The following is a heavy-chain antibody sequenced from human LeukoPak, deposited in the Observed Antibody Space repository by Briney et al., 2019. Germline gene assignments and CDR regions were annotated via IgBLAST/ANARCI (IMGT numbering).Heavy chain of an antibody. CDR3: ASPPGHRSGELYYYYMNV. Sequence: GASVKVSCKASGYTFTGYYMHWVRQAPGQGLEWMGIINPSGGSTSYAQQFRGRVTMTRDMSTSTVYMELSSLRSEDTAVYYCASPPGHRSGELYYYYMNVWGTGTTVTVS. CDR1: GYTFTGYY. CDR2: INPSGGST. D-gene: IGHD3-16*01. V-gene: IGHV1-46*01. J-gene: IGHJ6*03.